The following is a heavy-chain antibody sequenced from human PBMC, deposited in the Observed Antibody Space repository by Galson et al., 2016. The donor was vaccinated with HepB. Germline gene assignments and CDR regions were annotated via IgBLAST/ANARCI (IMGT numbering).Heavy chain of an antibody. Sequence: SLRLSCAASGFTFSSYSMHWVRQAPGKGLEWVSSISSSSYIHYADAVKGRLTISRDNAKNSLYLQMNSLRAEDTAVYYCAGHYDILTGYFYGYYFDYWGQGTLVTVSS. CDR1: GFTFSSYS. V-gene: IGHV3-21*06. CDR2: ISSSSYI. D-gene: IGHD3-9*01. CDR3: AGHYDILTGYFYGYYFDY. J-gene: IGHJ4*02.